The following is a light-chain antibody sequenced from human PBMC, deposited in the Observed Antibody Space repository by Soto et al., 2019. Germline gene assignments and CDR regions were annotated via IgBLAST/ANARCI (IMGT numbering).Light chain of an antibody. CDR3: MQGTHWPWT. J-gene: IGKJ1*01. CDR2: KVS. CDR1: QSLVYSDGNTY. V-gene: IGKV2-30*01. Sequence: DVVMTQSPLSLPVTLGEPASISCRSSQSLVYSDGNTYVNWFQQRPGQSPRRLIYKVSNRDSGVPDRFSGTVSGTDFTLKISTVQAADVGVYYFMQGTHWPWTVAQGTNVDSK.